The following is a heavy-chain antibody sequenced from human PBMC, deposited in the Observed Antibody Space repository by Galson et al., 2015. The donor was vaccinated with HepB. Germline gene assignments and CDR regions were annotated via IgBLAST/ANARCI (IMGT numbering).Heavy chain of an antibody. V-gene: IGHV3-30-3*01. J-gene: IGHJ4*02. Sequence: SLRLSCAASGFTFSSYAMHWVRQAPGKGLEWVAVISYDGSNKYYADSVKGRFTISRDNSKNTLYLQMNSLRAEDTAVYYCAPSEGEPNYYFDYWGQGTLVTVSS. CDR3: APSEGEPNYYFDY. CDR2: ISYDGSNK. CDR1: GFTFSSYA. D-gene: IGHD1-14*01.